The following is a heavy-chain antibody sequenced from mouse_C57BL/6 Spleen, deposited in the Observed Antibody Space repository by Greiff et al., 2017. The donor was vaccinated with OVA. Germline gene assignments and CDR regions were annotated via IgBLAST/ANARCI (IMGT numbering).Heavy chain of an antibody. CDR1: GYAFSSSW. CDR3: ARPNSGTKAWFAY. V-gene: IGHV1-80*01. Sequence: VKLQESGAELVKPGASVKISCKASGYAFSSSWMNWVKQRPGQGLEWIGQIYPGDGDTNYNGKFKGKATLTADKSSSTAYMQLSSLTAEDSAVYFCARPNSGTKAWFAYWGQGTLVTVSA. D-gene: IGHD4-1*01. J-gene: IGHJ3*01. CDR2: IYPGDGDT.